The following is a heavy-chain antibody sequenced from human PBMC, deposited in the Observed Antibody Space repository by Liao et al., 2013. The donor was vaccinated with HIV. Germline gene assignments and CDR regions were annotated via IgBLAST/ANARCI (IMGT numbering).Heavy chain of an antibody. CDR1: GGSISSGDYY. V-gene: IGHV4-30-4*08. J-gene: IGHJ6*03. CDR2: IYYSGIT. Sequence: QVQLQESGPGLVKPSQTLSLTCTVSGGSISSGDYYWSWIRQPPGKGLEWIGYIYYSGITYYNPSLKSRLTISVDTSKNQFSLKLSSLTAADTAVYYCAREGYDSSGYSMYYYYYMDIWGKGTTVTVSS. CDR3: AREGYDSSGYSMYYYYYMDI. D-gene: IGHD3-22*01.